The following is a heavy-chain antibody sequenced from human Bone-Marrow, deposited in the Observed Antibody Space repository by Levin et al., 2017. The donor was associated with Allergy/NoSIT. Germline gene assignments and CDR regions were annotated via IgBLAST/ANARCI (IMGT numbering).Heavy chain of an antibody. D-gene: IGHD1-7*01. CDR3: AKARRGTTDYHFGMDV. Sequence: GGSLRLSCAASGFSFSNYGIHWVRQAPGKGLEWVGVISNEGNSTYYGVSVKGRFTISRENSKNALYLQMNSLRPEDTAVYYCAKARRGTTDYHFGMDVWGQETTVIVSS. J-gene: IGHJ6*02. CDR2: ISNEGNST. CDR1: GFSFSNYG. V-gene: IGHV3-30*18.